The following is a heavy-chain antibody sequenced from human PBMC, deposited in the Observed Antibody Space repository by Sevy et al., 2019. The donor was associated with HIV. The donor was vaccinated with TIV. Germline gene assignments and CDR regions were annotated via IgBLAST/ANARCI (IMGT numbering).Heavy chain of an antibody. D-gene: IGHD1-26*01. V-gene: IGHV3-23*01. Sequence: GGSLRLSCAASGFTFSSYAMSWVRQAPGKGLEWVSAISGSGGSTYYADSVKGRFTISRDNSKNTLYLQMNSLRAEDTAVYYCAKDGSVWELLGYYYYDGMDVWGQGTTVTVSS. CDR2: ISGSGGST. CDR1: GFTFSSYA. CDR3: AKDGSVWELLGYYYYDGMDV. J-gene: IGHJ6*02.